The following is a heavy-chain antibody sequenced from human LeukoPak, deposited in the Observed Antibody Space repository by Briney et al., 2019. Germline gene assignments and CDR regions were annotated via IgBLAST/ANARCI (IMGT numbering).Heavy chain of an antibody. V-gene: IGHV3-30*02. CDR2: IWYDGSNK. CDR3: AKEFRQMTNFDY. CDR1: GFTFSSYG. D-gene: IGHD5-24*01. J-gene: IGHJ4*02. Sequence: GGSLRLSCAASGFTFSSYGMHWVRQAPGKGLEWVAVIWYDGSNKYYADSVKGRFAISRDKSKSTLNLQMNSLRAEDTAVYYCAKEFRQMTNFDYWGQGTLVTVSS.